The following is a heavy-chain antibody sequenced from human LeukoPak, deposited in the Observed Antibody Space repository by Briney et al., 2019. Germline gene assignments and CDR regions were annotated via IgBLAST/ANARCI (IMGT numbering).Heavy chain of an antibody. J-gene: IGHJ3*02. Sequence: SETLSLTCTVSGGSISSSSYYWGWIRQPPGKGLEWIGFIYYSGSTYYNPSLQSRVTISVDTSQNQFSLKLSPVTAADTAVYYCARRINMRSFDIWGQGTLVTVSS. CDR3: ARRINMRSFDI. CDR1: GGSISSSSYY. CDR2: IYYSGST. V-gene: IGHV4-39*01. D-gene: IGHD3-22*01.